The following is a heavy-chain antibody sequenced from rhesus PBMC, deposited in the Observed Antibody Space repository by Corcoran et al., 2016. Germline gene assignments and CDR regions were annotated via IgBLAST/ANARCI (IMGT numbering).Heavy chain of an antibody. D-gene: IGHD1-14*01. CDR2: VGPGGGT. J-gene: IGHJ5-2*02. CDR3: ARGSTTDV. Sequence: EVQLVESGGGLVQPGGSLRLSCAASGFTFSSYAMQWVHQAPGEGLEWVTDVGPGGGTYEADAWEGRFTMSGDNAKNSWYLPMKSRRAEDTGVYYWARGSTTDVWGRGVLVTVSS. V-gene: IGHV3-72*01. CDR1: GFTFSSYA.